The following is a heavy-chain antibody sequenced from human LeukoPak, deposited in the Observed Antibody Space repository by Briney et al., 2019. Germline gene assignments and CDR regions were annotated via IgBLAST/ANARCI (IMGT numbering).Heavy chain of an antibody. Sequence: SQTLSLTCAVSGGSISSGGYSWSWIRQPPGKGLEWIGYIYHSGSTYYNPSLKSRVTISVDRSKNQFSLKLSSVTAADTAVYYCARGRVTMVRGVIFDYWGQGTLVTVSS. CDR1: GGSISSGGYS. D-gene: IGHD3-10*01. CDR2: IYHSGST. V-gene: IGHV4-30-2*01. CDR3: ARGRVTMVRGVIFDY. J-gene: IGHJ4*02.